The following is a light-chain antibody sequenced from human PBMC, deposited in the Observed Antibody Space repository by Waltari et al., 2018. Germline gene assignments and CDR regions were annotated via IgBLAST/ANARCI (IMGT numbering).Light chain of an antibody. CDR1: PSIASSY. V-gene: IGKV3-20*01. CDR3: QHYGTSRT. Sequence: IVLTQSPGTLSLSPGERATLSCRASPSIASSYLAWYQQSPGQAPRRLIYSASNRASGVPDRFSGSGSRTDFTLTISRLEPEDFALYYCQHYGTSRTFGQGSKVEMK. J-gene: IGKJ1*01. CDR2: SAS.